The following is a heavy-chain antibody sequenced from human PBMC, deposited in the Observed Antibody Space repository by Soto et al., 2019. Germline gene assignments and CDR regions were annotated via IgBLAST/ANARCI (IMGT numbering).Heavy chain of an antibody. D-gene: IGHD6-19*01. V-gene: IGHV4-39*01. CDR1: GGSISSSSYY. Sequence: QLQLQESGPGLVKPSETLSLTCTVSGGSISSSSYYWGWIRQPPGKGLEWIGSIYYSGSTYYNPSLKSRVTISVDTSKNQFSLKLSSVTAADTAVYYSARPVAVAPEGYAFDIWGQGTMVTVSS. J-gene: IGHJ3*02. CDR2: IYYSGST. CDR3: ARPVAVAPEGYAFDI.